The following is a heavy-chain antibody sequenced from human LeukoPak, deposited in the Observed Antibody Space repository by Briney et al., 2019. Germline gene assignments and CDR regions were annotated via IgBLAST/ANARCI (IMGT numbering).Heavy chain of an antibody. D-gene: IGHD2-2*01. Sequence: RPGGSLRLSCAASGFTFDDYDMSWVRQAPGKGLEWVSGINWNGGSTGYADSVKGRFTISRDNAKNSLYLQMNSLRAEDTALYYCARGYCSSTSCYFDYWGQGTLVTVSS. J-gene: IGHJ4*02. CDR2: INWNGGST. CDR1: GFTFDDYD. V-gene: IGHV3-20*04. CDR3: ARGYCSSTSCYFDY.